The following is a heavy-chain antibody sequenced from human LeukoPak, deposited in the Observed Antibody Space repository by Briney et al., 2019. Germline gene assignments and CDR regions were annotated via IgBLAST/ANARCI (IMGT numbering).Heavy chain of an antibody. CDR3: ARVGGYSGFY. J-gene: IGHJ4*02. D-gene: IGHD5-12*01. CDR2: IHDNGRT. Sequence: PSETLSLTCTVSGGPISGYFWSWIRQPPGKGLEWIGYIHDNGRTTYNPSLRSRVTISIDTSKSQFSLKLNSLTTTDTAVYYCARVGGYSGFYWGQGTLVTVSS. CDR1: GGPISGYF. V-gene: IGHV4-59*01.